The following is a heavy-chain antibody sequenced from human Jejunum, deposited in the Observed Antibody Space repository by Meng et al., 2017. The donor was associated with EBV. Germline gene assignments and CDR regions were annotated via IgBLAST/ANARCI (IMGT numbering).Heavy chain of an antibody. CDR3: VMGPDYAKSGY. Sequence: QPRLPWLRPGLVNPSRPLSLTCTVSGGPIKPNIYTGGWIRQPPWKGLEWIGTVCRSGSNYNPSLKSRVTISVDTSKNQFSLKVNSVTAADTAVYYCVMGPDYAKSGYWGQGILVTVSS. D-gene: IGHD4-17*01. CDR2: VCRSGS. J-gene: IGHJ4*02. V-gene: IGHV4-39*01. CDR1: GGPIKPNIYT.